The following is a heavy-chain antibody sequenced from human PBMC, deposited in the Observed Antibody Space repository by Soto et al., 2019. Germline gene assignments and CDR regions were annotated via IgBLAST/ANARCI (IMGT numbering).Heavy chain of an antibody. J-gene: IGHJ4*02. CDR1: GYTFTGYY. V-gene: IGHV1-2*01. Sequence: QVQLVQSGAEVKKPGASVKVSCKASGYTFTGYYMHWVRQAPGQGLEWMGRINPNSGGTKHAQKFQGRVTTTRHTAISTACRELSSWGSEDTAVYYCSVRVTPGYWGQGTLASASS. CDR3: SVRVTPGY. CDR2: INPNSGGT. D-gene: IGHD4-4*01.